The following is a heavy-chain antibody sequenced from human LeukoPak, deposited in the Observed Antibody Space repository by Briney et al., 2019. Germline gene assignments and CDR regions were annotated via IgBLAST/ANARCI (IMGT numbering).Heavy chain of an antibody. CDR1: GFTFTSYT. CDR3: ARSGSYDPPPFQH. Sequence: GGSLRLSCVASGFTFTSYTMNWVRQAPGKGLEWVSSISSSSSYIYYADSVKGRFTISRDNAKNSLYLQMNSLRAEDTAVYYCARSGSYDPPPFQHWGQGTLVTVSS. J-gene: IGHJ1*01. CDR2: ISSSSSYI. D-gene: IGHD1-26*01. V-gene: IGHV3-21*01.